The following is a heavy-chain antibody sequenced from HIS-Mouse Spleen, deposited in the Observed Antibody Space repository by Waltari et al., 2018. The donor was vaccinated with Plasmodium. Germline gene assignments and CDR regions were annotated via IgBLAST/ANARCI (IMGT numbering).Heavy chain of an antibody. Sequence: EVQLVESGGGLVRPGGSLRLSCAASGFTVSSYWMGWVRQAPGKGLEWVANIKQDGSEKYYVDSVKGRFTISRDNAKNSLYLQMNSLRAEDTAVYYCASSWYWYFDLWGRGTLVTVSS. D-gene: IGHD6-13*01. V-gene: IGHV3-7*01. CDR2: IKQDGSEK. CDR3: ASSWYWYFDL. CDR1: GFTVSSYW. J-gene: IGHJ2*01.